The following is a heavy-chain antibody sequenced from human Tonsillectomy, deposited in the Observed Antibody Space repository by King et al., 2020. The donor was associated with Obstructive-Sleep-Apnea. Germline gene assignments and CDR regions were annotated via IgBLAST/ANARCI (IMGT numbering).Heavy chain of an antibody. CDR2: LNTDGSNT. CDR1: GFTFSSYW. D-gene: IGHD3-9*01. CDR3: TRGDILTPLPGDFLAY. Sequence: VQLVESGGGLVQPGGSLRLSCAASGFTFSSYWMHWVRQAPGKGLVWVSHLNTDGSNTGYADSVKGRFTISRDNAKNTLFLQMDSRRAEDTALYYCTRGDILTPLPGDFLAYWGEGTLVTVSS. J-gene: IGHJ4*02. V-gene: IGHV3-74*01.